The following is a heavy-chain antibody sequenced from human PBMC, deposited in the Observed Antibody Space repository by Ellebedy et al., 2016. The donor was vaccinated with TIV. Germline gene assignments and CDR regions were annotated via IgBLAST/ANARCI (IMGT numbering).Heavy chain of an antibody. D-gene: IGHD1-26*01. CDR3: VREQGRTSTLRQEVWDWFDP. J-gene: IGHJ5*02. CDR1: GGSISSANW. CDR2: IFHTGST. Sequence: SETLSLTCTVSGGSISSANWWSCVRQAPGEALEWIGEIFHTGSTNYNPSLKSRVIISLDKSKNQFSLTLSSVTVADTAVYFCVREQGRTSTLRQEVWDWFDPWGQGTQVTVSS. V-gene: IGHV4-4*02.